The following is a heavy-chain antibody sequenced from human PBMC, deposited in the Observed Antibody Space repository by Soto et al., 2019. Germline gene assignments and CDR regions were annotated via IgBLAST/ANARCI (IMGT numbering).Heavy chain of an antibody. D-gene: IGHD3-9*01. V-gene: IGHV4-39*01. J-gene: IGHJ4*02. CDR2: IYYSGST. CDR1: GGSISSSSYY. CDR3: ARLEGLATISYYFDF. Sequence: QLQLQESGPGLVKPSEALSLTCSVSGGSISSSSYYLGWIRQPPGKGLEWIGSIYYSGSTYYNPYLKSRVTISIDKSKNQFSLKLSSLTAADTAVYYCARLEGLATISYYFDFWGQGTLVTVSS.